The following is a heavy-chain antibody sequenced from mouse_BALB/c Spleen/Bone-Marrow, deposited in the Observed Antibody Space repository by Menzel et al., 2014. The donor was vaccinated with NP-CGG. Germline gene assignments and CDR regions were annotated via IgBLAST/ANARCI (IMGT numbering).Heavy chain of an antibody. V-gene: IGHV3-2*02. CDR1: GYSITRDYA. CDR2: ISYSGST. J-gene: IGHJ3*01. CDR3: ARSSSYDYDVGFAY. D-gene: IGHD2-4*01. Sequence: EVQLVESGPGLVKPSQSLSLTCIVTGYSITRDYAWNWIRQFPGNKLEWMGYISYSGSTTYNLSLESRISITRDTSKNQFFLQLNSVTTEDTATYYCARSSSYDYDVGFAYWGQGTLVTVSA.